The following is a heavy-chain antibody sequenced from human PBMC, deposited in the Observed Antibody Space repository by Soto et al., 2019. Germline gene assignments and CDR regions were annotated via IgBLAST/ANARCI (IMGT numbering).Heavy chain of an antibody. CDR3: ARDVMIRGVNLDY. V-gene: IGHV3-7*01. CDR1: GFTFTSYW. Sequence: EVQVLESGGGLVQPGGSLRLSCAASGFTFTSYWMSWVRQAPGKGLEWVANIRQDGSEKYYVDSVKGRFTISRDNAKNSLYLQMNSLRVEDTAVYYCARDVMIRGVNLDYWGQGTLVTVSS. J-gene: IGHJ4*02. D-gene: IGHD3-10*01. CDR2: IRQDGSEK.